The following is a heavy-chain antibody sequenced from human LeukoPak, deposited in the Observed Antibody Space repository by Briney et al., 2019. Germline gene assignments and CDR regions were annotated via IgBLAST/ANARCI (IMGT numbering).Heavy chain of an antibody. D-gene: IGHD3-22*01. J-gene: IGHJ4*02. Sequence: GGSLRLSCAASGFTFSSYAMSWVRQAPGKGLEWVSFISPSGDRTSNADSVEGRFTIPRDNTRNTLYLQMNRMRVEDTGVYYCAIMHGYYDGSGFWVQWGQGTLVTVSS. CDR2: ISPSGDRT. V-gene: IGHV3-23*01. CDR1: GFTFSSYA. CDR3: AIMHGYYDGSGFWVQ.